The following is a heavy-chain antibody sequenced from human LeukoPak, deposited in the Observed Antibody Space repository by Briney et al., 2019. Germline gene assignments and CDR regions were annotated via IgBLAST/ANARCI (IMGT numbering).Heavy chain of an antibody. D-gene: IGHD2-15*01. CDR2: ISPYNGDT. J-gene: IGHJ4*02. Sequence: ASVTVSCKPSGYTFTHYDICWVRQAPGQGLEWMGRISPYNGDTYYAQKLQGRVTMTTDTSTRTAYLQLESLTSDDTAVYYCARKRGGCYPDWGQGTLVIDSS. CDR3: ARKRGGCYPD. V-gene: IGHV1-18*01. CDR1: GYTFTHYD.